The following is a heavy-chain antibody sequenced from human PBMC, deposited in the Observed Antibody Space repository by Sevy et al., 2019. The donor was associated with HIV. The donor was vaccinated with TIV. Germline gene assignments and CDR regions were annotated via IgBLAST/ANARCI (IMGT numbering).Heavy chain of an antibody. Sequence: SETLSLTCTVSGGSISSGSYYWSWIRQPAGKGLEWIGRIYTSGSTNYNPSFKRRVTISVDTSKNQFSLKLSSVTAADTAVYYCAREYITWSGWFDPWGQGTLVSVSS. D-gene: IGHD3-10*02. CDR3: AREYITWSGWFDP. V-gene: IGHV4-61*02. J-gene: IGHJ5*02. CDR1: GGSISSGSYY. CDR2: IYTSGST.